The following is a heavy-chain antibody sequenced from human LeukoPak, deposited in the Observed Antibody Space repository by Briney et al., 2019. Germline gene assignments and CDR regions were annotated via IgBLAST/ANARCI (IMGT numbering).Heavy chain of an antibody. CDR2: INHSGST. V-gene: IGHV4-34*01. CDR3: ARGSDILRYLDWFPRAYFDY. J-gene: IGHJ4*02. D-gene: IGHD3-9*01. CDR1: GGSFSGYY. Sequence: PSETLSLTCAVYGGSFSGYYWSWIRQPPGKGLEWIGEINHSGSTNYNPSLKSRVTISVDTSKNQFSLKLSSVTAADTAVYYCARGSDILRYLDWFPRAYFDYRGQGTLVTVSS.